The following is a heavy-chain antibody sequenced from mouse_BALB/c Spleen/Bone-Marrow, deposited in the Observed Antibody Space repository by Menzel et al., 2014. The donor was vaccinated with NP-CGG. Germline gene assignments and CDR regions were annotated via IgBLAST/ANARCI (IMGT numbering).Heavy chain of an antibody. Sequence: LFGSGACLSAPSQCLYITCTVSGFSLTRYGVHWVRQPPGKGLEWLGVIWAGGYINYNSALMSRLSISKDNSKSQVFLKMNSLQTDDTAMYYCARDDYDGYFDYWGQGTTLTVSS. D-gene: IGHD2-4*01. J-gene: IGHJ2*01. CDR3: ARDDYDGYFDY. CDR2: IWAGGYI. V-gene: IGHV2-9*02. CDR1: GFSLTRYG.